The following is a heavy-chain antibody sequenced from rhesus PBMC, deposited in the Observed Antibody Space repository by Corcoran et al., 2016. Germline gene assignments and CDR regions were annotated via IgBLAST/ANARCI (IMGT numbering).Heavy chain of an antibody. J-gene: IGHJ4*01. CDR2: INSGGGSK. D-gene: IGHD4-23*01. CDR3: AKDRLYINYPYYFDY. V-gene: IGHV3S5*01. CDR1: GFTFSSYG. Sequence: EVQLVETGGGLVQPGGSLKLSCAASGFTFSSYGMSWVRQAPGKGLEWVSAINSGGGSKYYADSVKRRFTISRDNSKNTLSLQMSSLRAEDTAIYYCAKDRLYINYPYYFDYWGQGVLVTVSS.